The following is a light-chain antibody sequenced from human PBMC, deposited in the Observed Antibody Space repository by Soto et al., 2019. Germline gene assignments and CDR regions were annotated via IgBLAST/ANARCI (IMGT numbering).Light chain of an antibody. Sequence: ETVMTQSPATLSVSTGERATLSCRASQSVNSNLAWYQQKLGQAPRVLIYGASTRATGIPARFSGSGSGTEFILTISSLQSEDFALYYCQEYNTWPWTFGQGTKVEIK. V-gene: IGKV3-15*01. CDR2: GAS. CDR1: QSVNSN. CDR3: QEYNTWPWT. J-gene: IGKJ1*01.